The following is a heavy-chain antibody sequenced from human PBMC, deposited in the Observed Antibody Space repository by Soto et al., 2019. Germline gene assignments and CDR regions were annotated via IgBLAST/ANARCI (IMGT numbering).Heavy chain of an antibody. CDR3: ARAGGRYAITAYDV. D-gene: IGHD1-26*01. Sequence: SETLCLTCAGSGVSINSYYWSWIRQPPGKALEWIGYIYYSGTTNYNPSLKSRVTISVDTSKNQFSLRLSSVTAADTAVYYCARAGGRYAITAYDVWGPGTLVTVSS. V-gene: IGHV4-59*01. J-gene: IGHJ3*01. CDR1: GVSINSYY. CDR2: IYYSGTT.